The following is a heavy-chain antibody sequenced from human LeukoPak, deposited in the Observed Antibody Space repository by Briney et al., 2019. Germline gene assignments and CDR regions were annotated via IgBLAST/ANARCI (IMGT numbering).Heavy chain of an antibody. J-gene: IGHJ6*02. CDR2: IIPIFGTA. D-gene: IGHD6-13*01. Sequence: GASVTVSCKASGGTFSSYAISWVRQAPGQGLEWMGGIIPIFGTANYAQKFQGRVTITADESTSTAYMELSSLRSEDTAVYYCARDSEPSYSSSWYVNYYGMDVWGQGTTVTVSS. CDR3: ARDSEPSYSSSWYVNYYGMDV. CDR1: GGTFSSYA. V-gene: IGHV1-69*13.